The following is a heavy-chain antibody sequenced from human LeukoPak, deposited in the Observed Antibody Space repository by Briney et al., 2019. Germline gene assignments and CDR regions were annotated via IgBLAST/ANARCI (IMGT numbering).Heavy chain of an antibody. J-gene: IGHJ4*02. CDR1: GFAFSSYE. Sequence: GGSLRLSCAASGFAFSSYEMNWVRQAPGKGLEGVSYISSSGSTIYYADSVKGRFTISRDNAKSSLYLQMNSLRAEDTAVYYCARDGRYCSSTSCYEVYFDYWGQGTLVTVSS. D-gene: IGHD2-2*01. V-gene: IGHV3-48*03. CDR2: ISSSGSTI. CDR3: ARDGRYCSSTSCYEVYFDY.